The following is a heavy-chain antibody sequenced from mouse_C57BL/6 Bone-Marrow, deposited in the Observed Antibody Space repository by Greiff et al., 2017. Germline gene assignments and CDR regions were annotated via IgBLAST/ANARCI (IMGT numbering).Heavy chain of an antibody. J-gene: IGHJ4*01. CDR3: ARASQAYYYAMDY. CDR2: ISSGSSTI. Sequence: EVMLVESGGGLVKPGGSLKLSCAASGFTFSDYGMHWVRQAPETGLEWVAYISSGSSTISYADTVTGRFTISRDHAKTTLFLQMTRLRSEDTAMYYCARASQAYYYAMDYWGQGTSVTVSS. CDR1: GFTFSDYG. V-gene: IGHV5-17*01. D-gene: IGHD3-2*02.